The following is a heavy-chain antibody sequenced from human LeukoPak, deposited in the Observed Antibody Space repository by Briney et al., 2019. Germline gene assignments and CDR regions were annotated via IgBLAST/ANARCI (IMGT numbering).Heavy chain of an antibody. D-gene: IGHD4-17*01. CDR2: INPSGGVT. CDR1: GYTFTSYY. V-gene: IGHV1-46*01. Sequence: ASVKVSCKASGYTFTSYYMHWVRQAPGQGLEWMGMINPSGGVTNYAQKFQGRVTMTRDTSTSTVYMELSSLRSEDTAICYCARITMTTVPYWGQGTLVTVSS. J-gene: IGHJ4*02. CDR3: ARITMTTVPY.